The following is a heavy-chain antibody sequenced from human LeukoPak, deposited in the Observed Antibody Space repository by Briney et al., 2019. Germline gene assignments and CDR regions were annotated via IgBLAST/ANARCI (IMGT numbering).Heavy chain of an antibody. D-gene: IGHD5-24*01. CDR3: AKEDLTGDGYNPFDY. V-gene: IGHV3-30-3*01. Sequence: PGGSLRLSCAASGFTFSSYAMHWVRQAPGKGLEWVAVISYDGSNKYYADSVKGRFTISRDNSKNTLYLQMNSLRAEDTAVYYCAKEDLTGDGYNPFDYWGQGTLVTVSS. CDR2: ISYDGSNK. J-gene: IGHJ4*02. CDR1: GFTFSSYA.